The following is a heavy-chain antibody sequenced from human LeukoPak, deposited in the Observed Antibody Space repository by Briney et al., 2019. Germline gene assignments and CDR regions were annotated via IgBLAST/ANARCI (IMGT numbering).Heavy chain of an antibody. V-gene: IGHV4-39*01. D-gene: IGHD2-2*01. CDR1: GGSISSSSYY. CDR2: IYYSGST. Sequence: PSETLSLTCTVSGGSISSSSYYWGWIRQPPGKGLEWIGSIYYSGSTYYNPSLKSRVTISIDTSKNQFCLKLRSVSAADTAVYYCARHHKYGPTAAHFDYWGQGTLVTVSS. CDR3: ARHHKYGPTAAHFDY. J-gene: IGHJ4*02.